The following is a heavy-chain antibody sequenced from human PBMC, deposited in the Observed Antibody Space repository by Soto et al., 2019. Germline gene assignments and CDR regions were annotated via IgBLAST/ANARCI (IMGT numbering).Heavy chain of an antibody. CDR3: ARDRTRLYGSGSYYGVPPSREPRSSYMDV. CDR2: IKQDGSEK. Sequence: GGSLRLSCAASGFTFSSYWMSWVRQAPGKGLEWVANIKQDGSEKYYVDSVKGRFTISRDNAKNSLYLQMNSLRAEDRVVYYCARDRTRLYGSGSYYGVPPSREPRSSYMDVWGKGTTVTVSS. D-gene: IGHD3-10*01. V-gene: IGHV3-7*01. CDR1: GFTFSSYW. J-gene: IGHJ6*03.